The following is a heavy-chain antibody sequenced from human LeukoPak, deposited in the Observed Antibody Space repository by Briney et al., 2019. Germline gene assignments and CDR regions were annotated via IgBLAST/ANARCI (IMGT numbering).Heavy chain of an antibody. D-gene: IGHD6-13*01. CDR1: GGSFSGYY. CDR2: INHSGST. CDR3: ARAHSSSWYRCWFDP. V-gene: IGHV4-34*01. J-gene: IGHJ5*02. Sequence: SETLPLTCAVYGGSFSGYYWSWIRQPPGKGLEWIGEINHSGSTNYNPSLKSRVTISVDTSKNQFSLKLSSVTAADTAVYYCARAHSSSWYRCWFDPWGQGTLVTVSS.